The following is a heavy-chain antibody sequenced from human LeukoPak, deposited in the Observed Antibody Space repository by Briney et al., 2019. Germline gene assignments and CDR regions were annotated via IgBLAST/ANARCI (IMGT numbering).Heavy chain of an antibody. D-gene: IGHD3-22*01. CDR1: GGSISSYY. CDR3: ARNYYDSSGYWFDP. J-gene: IGHJ5*02. V-gene: IGHV4-59*01. CDR2: IYYSGST. Sequence: SETLSLTCTVSGGSISSYYWSWIRQPPGKGLEWIGYIYYSGSTNYNPSLKSRVTISVDTSKNQFSLKLSSVPAADTAVYYCARNYYDSSGYWFDPWGQGTLVTVSS.